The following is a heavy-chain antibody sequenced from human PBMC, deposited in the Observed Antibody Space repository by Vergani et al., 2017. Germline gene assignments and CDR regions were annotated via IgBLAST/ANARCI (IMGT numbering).Heavy chain of an antibody. V-gene: IGHV4-31*03. CDR2: IYYSGST. CDR1: GGSISSGGYY. CDR3: ARTVCSSTRCFPEYYFDY. Sequence: QVQLQESGPGLVKPSQTLSLTCTVSGGSISSGGYYWSWMRQQPGKGLEWIGYIYYSGSTYYNPSLKRRVTISVDPSKTHLCLKLGSVTAADTAVYYCARTVCSSTRCFPEYYFDYWGQGTLVTVSP. D-gene: IGHD2-2*01. J-gene: IGHJ4*02.